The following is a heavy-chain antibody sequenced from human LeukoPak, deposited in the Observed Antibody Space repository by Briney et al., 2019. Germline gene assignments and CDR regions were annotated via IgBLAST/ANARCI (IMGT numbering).Heavy chain of an antibody. CDR1: GGSISGHY. Sequence: PSETLSLTCTVSGGSISGHYWTWIRQPPGKGLEWIGQIHYSGRPDYNPSLKSRVTISVDTSKNQLSLKVTSVTGADTAVYYCARDGWELLLGYDYWGQGTLVTVSS. CDR3: ARDGWELLLGYDY. V-gene: IGHV4-59*11. J-gene: IGHJ4*02. CDR2: IHYSGRP. D-gene: IGHD1-26*01.